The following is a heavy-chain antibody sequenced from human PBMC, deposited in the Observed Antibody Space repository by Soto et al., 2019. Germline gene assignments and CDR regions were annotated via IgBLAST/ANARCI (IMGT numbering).Heavy chain of an antibody. D-gene: IGHD1-26*01. CDR1: GFTFSSYG. V-gene: IGHV3-33*01. Sequence: QVQLVESGGGVVQPGRSLRLSCAASGFTFSSYGMHWVRQAPGKGLEWVAVIWYDGSNKYYADSVKGRFTISRDNSKNTMYLQMNSLRDEDTGVYYGARVGWEVAPDAFDSWGQGTMVTVSS. CDR3: ARVGWEVAPDAFDS. J-gene: IGHJ3*02. CDR2: IWYDGSNK.